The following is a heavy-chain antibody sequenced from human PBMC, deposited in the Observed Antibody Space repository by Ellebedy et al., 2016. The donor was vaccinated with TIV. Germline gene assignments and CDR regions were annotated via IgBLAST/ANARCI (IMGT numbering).Heavy chain of an antibody. D-gene: IGHD6-13*01. Sequence: ASVKVSCKASGYTFTSYGISWVRQAPGQGLEWMGWISAYNGNTNYAQKLQGRVTMTTDTSTSTAYMELRSLRSDDTAVYYCAGDPTGGAAAGTDYWGQGTLVTVSS. CDR1: GYTFTSYG. CDR3: AGDPTGGAAAGTDY. CDR2: ISAYNGNT. V-gene: IGHV1-18*01. J-gene: IGHJ4*02.